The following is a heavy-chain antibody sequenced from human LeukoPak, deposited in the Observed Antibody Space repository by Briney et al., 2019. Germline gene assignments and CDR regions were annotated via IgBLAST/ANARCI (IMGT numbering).Heavy chain of an antibody. V-gene: IGHV3-23*01. CDR1: GFTFNSYA. Sequence: GGSLRLSCAASGFTFNSYAMSWVRQAPGKGLEWVSVIPGSGDITYYADSVKGRFTISRDNSKNTLYLQMNSLRAEDTAVYYCAKTPLARYYYDSSGYYFNWFDPWGQGTLVTVSS. CDR3: AKTPLARYYYDSSGYYFNWFDP. CDR2: IPGSGDIT. D-gene: IGHD3-22*01. J-gene: IGHJ5*02.